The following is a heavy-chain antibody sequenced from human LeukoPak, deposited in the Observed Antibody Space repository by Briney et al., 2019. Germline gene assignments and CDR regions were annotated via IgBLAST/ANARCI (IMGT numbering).Heavy chain of an antibody. J-gene: IGHJ4*02. D-gene: IGHD1-14*01. V-gene: IGHV5-51*01. CDR2: IYPGDSDT. CDR3: ARLKDHTIDY. Sequence: GSLKISCKGSGFSFPSYWIGWVRQMPGKGLEWMGIIYPGDSDTRYSPSFQAQVTISADKSISTAYLQWSSLMASDTAMYYCARLKDHTIDYWGQGTLVTVSS. CDR1: GFSFPSYW.